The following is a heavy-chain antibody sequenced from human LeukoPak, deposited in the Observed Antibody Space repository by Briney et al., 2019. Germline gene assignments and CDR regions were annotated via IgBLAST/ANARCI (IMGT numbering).Heavy chain of an antibody. CDR3: AYGSGSYYNANFDY. CDR1: GFTFSSYG. V-gene: IGHV3-23*01. J-gene: IGHJ4*02. D-gene: IGHD3-10*01. Sequence: GGSLRLSCAASGFTFSSYGMSWVRQAPGKGLEWVSAISGSGGSTYYADSVKGRFTISRDNSKNTLYLQMNSLRAEDTAVYYCAYGSGSYYNANFDYWGQGTLVTVSS. CDR2: ISGSGGST.